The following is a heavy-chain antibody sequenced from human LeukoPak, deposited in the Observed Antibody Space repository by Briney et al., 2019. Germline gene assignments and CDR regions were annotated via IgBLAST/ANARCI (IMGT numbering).Heavy chain of an antibody. CDR1: GYTFTIYY. CDR2: INPSGGST. CDR3: ARDKRLEYYFDY. J-gene: IGHJ4*02. V-gene: IGHV1-46*01. D-gene: IGHD3-3*01. Sequence: GASVKVSCKASGYTFTIYYMYWVRQAPGQGLEWMGIINPSGGSTGYAQKFQGRVTMTRDTSTSTVYMELSSLRSEDTAVYYCARDKRLEYYFDYWGQGTLVTVSS.